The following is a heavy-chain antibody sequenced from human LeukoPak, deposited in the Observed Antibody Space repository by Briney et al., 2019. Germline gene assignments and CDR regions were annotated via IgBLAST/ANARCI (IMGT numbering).Heavy chain of an antibody. D-gene: IGHD3-10*01. J-gene: IGHJ5*02. CDR3: AKDTYGSGNWFDP. CDR2: IWYDGSNK. Sequence: PGRSLRLSCAASGFTFNSYGMHWVRQAPGKGLEWVAVIWYDGSNKYYADSVKGRFTISRDNSKNTLYLQMNSLRAEDTAVYYCAKDTYGSGNWFDPWGQGTLVTVSS. V-gene: IGHV3-33*06. CDR1: GFTFNSYG.